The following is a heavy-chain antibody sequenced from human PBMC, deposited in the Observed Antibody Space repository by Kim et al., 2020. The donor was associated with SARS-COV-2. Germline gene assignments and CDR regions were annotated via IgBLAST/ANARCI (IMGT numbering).Heavy chain of an antibody. CDR3: ARGGLGDSSGYYRGGDFDY. D-gene: IGHD3-22*01. Sequence: SETLSLTCTVSGGSISSGGYYWSWIRQHPGKGLEWIGYIYYSGSTYYNPSLKSRVTISVDTSKNQFSLKLSSVTAADTAVYYCARGGLGDSSGYYRGGDFDYWGQGTLVTVSS. CDR1: GGSISSGGYY. CDR2: IYYSGST. V-gene: IGHV4-31*03. J-gene: IGHJ4*02.